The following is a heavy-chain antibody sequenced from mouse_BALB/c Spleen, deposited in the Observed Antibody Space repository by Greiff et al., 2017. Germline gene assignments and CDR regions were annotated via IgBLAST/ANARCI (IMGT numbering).Heavy chain of an antibody. J-gene: IGHJ3*01. Sequence: EVMLVESGGGLVKPGGSLKLSCAASGFTFSSYTMSWVRQTPEKRLEWVATISSGGSYTYYPDSVKGRFTISRDNAKNTLYLQMSSLKSEDTAMYYCTRDLYYGNPAWFAYWGQGTLVTVSA. CDR2: ISSGGSYT. D-gene: IGHD2-1*01. CDR1: GFTFSSYT. V-gene: IGHV5-6-4*01. CDR3: TRDLYYGNPAWFAY.